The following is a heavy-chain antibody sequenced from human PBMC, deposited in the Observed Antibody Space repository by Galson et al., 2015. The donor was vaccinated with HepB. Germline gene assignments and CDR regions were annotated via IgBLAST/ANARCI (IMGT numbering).Heavy chain of an antibody. CDR3: ARDGGRGYTNGYFDY. V-gene: IGHV3-33*01. J-gene: IGHJ4*02. Sequence: SLRLSCATSGFTFSSHGMHWARQAPGKGLEWVAVIWYDDTYKYCTESVKGRFTISRDSAKNTLSLQMNSLRVEDTAVYYCARDGGRGYTNGYFDYWGRGTLVTVSS. CDR2: IWYDDTYK. D-gene: IGHD5-18*01. CDR1: GFTFSSHG.